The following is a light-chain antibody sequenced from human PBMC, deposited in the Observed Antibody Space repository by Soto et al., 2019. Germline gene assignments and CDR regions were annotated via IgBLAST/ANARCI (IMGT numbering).Light chain of an antibody. J-gene: IGKJ2*01. CDR2: AAS. CDR1: QSVSNN. CDR3: QQYGRSPFT. Sequence: EIVMTQSPATLSVSPGERATLSCRASQSVSNNLAWYQQKPGQAPRLLIYAASIRATGIPARFSVSGSGTEFTLTISSLQSEDFAVYYCQQYGRSPFTFGQGTKLQIK. V-gene: IGKV3-15*01.